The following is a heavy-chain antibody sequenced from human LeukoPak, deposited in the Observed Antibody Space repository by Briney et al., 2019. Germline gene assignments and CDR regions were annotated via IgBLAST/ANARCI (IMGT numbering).Heavy chain of an antibody. CDR2: IKQDGSYK. D-gene: IGHD6-19*01. V-gene: IGHV3-7*01. CDR1: EFTFSSYW. J-gene: IGHJ6*04. CDR3: ARDGTPSYTSGWVYMDA. Sequence: GGSLRLSCIASEFTFSSYWMSWVRQAPGKGLEWMANIKQDGSYKYYLDSVKGRFTISRDNAKNSLYLQMNILRAEDTAVYYCARDGTPSYTSGWVYMDAWGKGATVTISS.